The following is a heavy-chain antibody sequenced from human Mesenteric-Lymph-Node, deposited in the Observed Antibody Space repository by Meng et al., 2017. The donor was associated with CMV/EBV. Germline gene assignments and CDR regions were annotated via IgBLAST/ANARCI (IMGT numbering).Heavy chain of an antibody. CDR2: IYHSGNT. V-gene: IGHV4-4*02. CDR3: ARGPGYYGSGSDDNDFDY. D-gene: IGHD3-10*01. Sequence: SISSSNWWSWVRQPPGKGLEWIGEIYHSGNTNYNPSLKSRVTISVDKSKNQFSLKLSSVTAADTAVYYCARGPGYYGSGSDDNDFDYWGQGTLVTVSS. J-gene: IGHJ4*02. CDR1: SISSSNW.